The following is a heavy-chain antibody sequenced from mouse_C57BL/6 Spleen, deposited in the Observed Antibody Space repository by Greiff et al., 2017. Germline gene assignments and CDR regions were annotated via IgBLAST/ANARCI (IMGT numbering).Heavy chain of an antibody. CDR1: GYTFTSYW. V-gene: IGHV1-69*01. CDR3: ARQIYYGNFYFDY. J-gene: IGHJ2*01. D-gene: IGHD2-1*01. CDR2: IDPSDGYT. Sequence: QVQLQQPGAELVMPGASVKLSCKASGYTFTSYWMHWVKQRPGQGLEWIGEIDPSDGYTNYKQKFKGKATLTVDKSSSTAYMQLSSLTSEDSAVYYCARQIYYGNFYFDYWGQGTTLTVSA.